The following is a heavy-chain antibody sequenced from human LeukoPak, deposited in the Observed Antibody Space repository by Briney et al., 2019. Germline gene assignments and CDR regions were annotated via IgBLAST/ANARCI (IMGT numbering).Heavy chain of an antibody. CDR3: AKEQQLANDY. CDR1: GFTFSSYG. J-gene: IGHJ4*02. CDR2: ISYDGSNK. V-gene: IGHV3-30*18. D-gene: IGHD6-13*01. Sequence: PGGSLRLSCAASGFTFSSYGMHRDRHAPGKGLEWVAVISYDGSNKYYADSVKGRFTISRDNSKNTLYLQMNSLRAEDTAVYYCAKEQQLANDYWGQGTLVTVSS.